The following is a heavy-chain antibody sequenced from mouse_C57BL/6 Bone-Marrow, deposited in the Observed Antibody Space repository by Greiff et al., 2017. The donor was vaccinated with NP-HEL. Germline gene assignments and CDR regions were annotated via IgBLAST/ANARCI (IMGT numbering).Heavy chain of an antibody. V-gene: IGHV5-9*01. D-gene: IGHD2-13*01. Sequence: VESGGGLVKPGGFLKPFCAASGFTFSCLTMFWVRQAPEKRPEWVATICGGGGNTYYPDSVKGRFTISRDNAKNTLYLQMSSLRSEDTALYYCARHGDYYGDFDYWGQGTTLTVSS. CDR3: ARHGDYYGDFDY. J-gene: IGHJ2*01. CDR2: ICGGGGNT. CDR1: GFTFSCLT.